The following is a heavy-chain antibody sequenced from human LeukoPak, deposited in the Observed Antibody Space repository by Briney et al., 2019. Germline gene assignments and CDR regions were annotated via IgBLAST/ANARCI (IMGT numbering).Heavy chain of an antibody. CDR2: ISGSGSTT. CDR3: ARPRLEYCSGGSCFDAFDI. J-gene: IGHJ3*02. Sequence: GGSLRLSCAASGFTFRNHGMNWVRQAPGKGLEWVSAISGSGSTTYYADSVKGRFTISRDNSKNTLFLQMNSLTAEDTAIYSCARPRLEYCSGGSCFDAFDIWGQGTMVTVSS. CDR1: GFTFRNHG. V-gene: IGHV3-23*01. D-gene: IGHD2-15*01.